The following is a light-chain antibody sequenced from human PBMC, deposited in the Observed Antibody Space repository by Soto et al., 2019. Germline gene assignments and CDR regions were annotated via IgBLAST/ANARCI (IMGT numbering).Light chain of an antibody. J-gene: IGKJ5*01. CDR1: QNVYEY. V-gene: IGKV3-11*01. Sequence: EIELTQSPATVSLSPGERATLSCRASQNVYEYVAWYQQKPGQAPRLLIYDASNRATGIPARFSGSGSGTDFNLTISSLEPEDFAVYYCQQYGSSLITFGQGTRLEIK. CDR2: DAS. CDR3: QQYGSSLIT.